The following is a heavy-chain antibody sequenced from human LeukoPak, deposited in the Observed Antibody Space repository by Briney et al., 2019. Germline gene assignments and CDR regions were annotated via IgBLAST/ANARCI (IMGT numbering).Heavy chain of an antibody. D-gene: IGHD3-10*01. CDR3: YAPGSFWDYDY. CDR2: INSDGNSI. J-gene: IGHJ4*02. Sequence: PGGSLRLSCSASGFTFSTHWMHWVRQAPGKGLVWVSRINSDGNSINYADSVKGRFTISRDNAMSTLFLQMNSLRAEDTAVYYCYAPGSFWDYDYWGQGAQVTVSS. V-gene: IGHV3-74*01. CDR1: GFTFSTHW.